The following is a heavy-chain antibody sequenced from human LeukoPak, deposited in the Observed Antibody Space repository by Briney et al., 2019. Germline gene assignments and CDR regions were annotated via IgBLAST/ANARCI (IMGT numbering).Heavy chain of an antibody. CDR3: ARVGGYSSSWGAFDF. J-gene: IGHJ3*01. D-gene: IGHD6-13*01. CDR2: IATAGDT. CDR1: GFTFSSYD. V-gene: IGHV3-13*04. Sequence: SGGSLRLSCAASGFTFSSYDMHWVRQATGKGLEWVSAIATAGDTYYPGSVKGRFTISRENAKNSLYLQMNSLRAGDTAVYYCARVGGYSSSWGAFDFWGQGTMVTVSS.